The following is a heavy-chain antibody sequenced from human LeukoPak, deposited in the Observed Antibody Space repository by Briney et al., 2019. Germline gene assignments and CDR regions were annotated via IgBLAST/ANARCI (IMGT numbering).Heavy chain of an antibody. CDR1: GYTFTSYG. Sequence: ASVKVSCKASGYTFTSYGISWVRQAPGQGLEWMGWISAYNGNTNYAQKFQGRVTITADESTSTAYMELSSLRSEDTAVYYCARGGSYYVSSPYFDYWGQGTLVTVSS. D-gene: IGHD1-26*01. CDR2: ISAYNGNT. CDR3: ARGGSYYVSSPYFDY. J-gene: IGHJ4*02. V-gene: IGHV1-18*01.